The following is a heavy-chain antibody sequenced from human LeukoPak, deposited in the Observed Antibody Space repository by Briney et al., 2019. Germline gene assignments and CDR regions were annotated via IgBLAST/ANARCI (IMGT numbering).Heavy chain of an antibody. CDR3: ARVYSGSFSPFDY. CDR1: GFTFDDSV. J-gene: IGHJ4*02. D-gene: IGHD1-26*01. V-gene: IGHV3-20*04. CDR2: INWNGGIT. Sequence: GGSLRLSCAASGFTFDDSVMSWVRQAPGKGLEWVSGINWNGGITGYADSVKGRFTISRDNGKNSLYLQMNSLRAEDTALYYCARVYSGSFSPFDYWGQGTLVTVSS.